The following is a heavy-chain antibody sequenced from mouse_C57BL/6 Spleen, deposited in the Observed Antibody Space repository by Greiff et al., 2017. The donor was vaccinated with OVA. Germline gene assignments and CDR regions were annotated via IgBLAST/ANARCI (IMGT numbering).Heavy chain of an antibody. CDR1: GYTFTSYW. CDR2: IDPSDSET. Sequence: VQLQQPGAELVRPGSSVKLSCKASGYTFTSYWMHWVKQRPIQGLEWIGNIDPSDSETHYNQKFKDKATLTVDKSSSTAYMQLSSLTSEDSAVYYCARFDTTVVARDYWGQGTTLTVSS. CDR3: ARFDTTVVARDY. J-gene: IGHJ2*01. V-gene: IGHV1-52*01. D-gene: IGHD1-1*01.